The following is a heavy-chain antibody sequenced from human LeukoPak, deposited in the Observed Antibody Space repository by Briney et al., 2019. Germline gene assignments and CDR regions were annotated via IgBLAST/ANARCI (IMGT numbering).Heavy chain of an antibody. CDR2: ISGSGGGT. V-gene: IGHV3-23*01. CDR3: AKDRAATVTPSGFDY. Sequence: GGSLRLSCAASGFTVSSNYMSWVRQAPGKGLEWVSGISGSGGGTYSTDSVKGRFTISRDNSKNTLYLQMNSLRAEDTAVYYCAKDRAATVTPSGFDYWGQGTLVTVSS. D-gene: IGHD4-17*01. J-gene: IGHJ4*02. CDR1: GFTVSSNY.